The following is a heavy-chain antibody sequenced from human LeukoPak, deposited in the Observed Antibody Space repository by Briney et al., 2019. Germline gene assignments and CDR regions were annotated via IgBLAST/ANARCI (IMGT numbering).Heavy chain of an antibody. Sequence: SETLSLTCTVSGGSISSYYWSWIRQPPGRGLEWIGYIYYSGSTNYNPSLKSRVTISVDTSKNQFSLKLSSVTAADTAVYYCARADSSGYYYGYYFDYWGQGTLVTVSS. CDR2: IYYSGST. CDR3: ARADSSGYYYGYYFDY. D-gene: IGHD3-22*01. V-gene: IGHV4-59*01. CDR1: GGSISSYY. J-gene: IGHJ4*02.